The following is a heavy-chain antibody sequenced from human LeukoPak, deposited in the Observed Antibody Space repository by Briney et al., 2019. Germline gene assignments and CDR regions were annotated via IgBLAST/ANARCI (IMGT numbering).Heavy chain of an antibody. CDR3: AKGREYNWIDY. V-gene: IGHV3-23*01. D-gene: IGHD1-20*01. CDR2: ISGSGDST. CDR1: GFTFSIYA. Sequence: GRSLRLSCAASGFTFSIYAMSWVRQAPGKGLEWVSAISGSGDSTYYADSVKGRFTVSRDNSKNMLYLQMNSLRVEDTAVYYCAKGREYNWIDYWGQGTLVTVSS. J-gene: IGHJ4*02.